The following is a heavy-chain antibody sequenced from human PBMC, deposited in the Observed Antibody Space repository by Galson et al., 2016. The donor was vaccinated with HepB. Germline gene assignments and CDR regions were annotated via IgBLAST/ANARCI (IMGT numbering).Heavy chain of an antibody. CDR2: ISYDGNNK. Sequence: SLRLSCAASGFTFSNYAMHWVRQAPGKGLEWVAVISYDGNNKYYADAVKGRFTVSRDNFNNTLYLQMNSLRAEDTAMYFCARVMTTVPSRFYYYAMNVWGQGTMVTVSS. CDR3: ARVMTTVPSRFYYYAMNV. J-gene: IGHJ6*02. V-gene: IGHV3-30-3*01. CDR1: GFTFSNYA. D-gene: IGHD4-17*01.